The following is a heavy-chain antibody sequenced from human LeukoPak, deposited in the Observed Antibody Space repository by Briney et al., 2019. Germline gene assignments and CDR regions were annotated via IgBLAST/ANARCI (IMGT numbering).Heavy chain of an antibody. J-gene: IGHJ6*02. V-gene: IGHV4-59*01. CDR3: AREDCSGTSCSEYV. CDR2: IYYSGST. CDR1: GDSISSYY. D-gene: IGHD2-2*01. Sequence: SETLSLTCTVSGDSISSYYWSWIRQSPGKGLEWIVYIYYSGSTNYNPSLKSRVTISVDTSKNQFSLKLSSVTAADTAVYYCAREDCSGTSCSEYVWGQGTTVTVSS.